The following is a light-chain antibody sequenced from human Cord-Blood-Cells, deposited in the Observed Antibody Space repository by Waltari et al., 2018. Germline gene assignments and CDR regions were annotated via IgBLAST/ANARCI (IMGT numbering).Light chain of an antibody. Sequence: QSALTQPASVSGSPGQSTTIPCTGTSSDVGCYNLVSWYQQHPGKAPKPMIYERSKRSSGVSNRFSGSKSGNTASLTISGLQAEDEADYYCCSYAGSSTWVFGGGTKLTVL. V-gene: IGLV2-23*01. CDR2: ERS. CDR1: SSDVGCYNL. CDR3: CSYAGSSTWV. J-gene: IGLJ3*02.